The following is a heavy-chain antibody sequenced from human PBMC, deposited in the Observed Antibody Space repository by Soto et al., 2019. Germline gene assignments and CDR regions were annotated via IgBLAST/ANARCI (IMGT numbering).Heavy chain of an antibody. CDR3: ARDLVATSIEY. CDR2: VSAYNGNT. CDR1: GYRFDNFG. D-gene: IGHD2-21*01. V-gene: IGHV1-18*01. Sequence: VASVKVSCKATGYRFDNFGISWVRQVRGEGLEWMGWVSAYNGNTNYAQKFQGRVTMTTDTSTNTAYMELRSLRSDDTAMYYCARDLVATSIEYWG. J-gene: IGHJ4*01.